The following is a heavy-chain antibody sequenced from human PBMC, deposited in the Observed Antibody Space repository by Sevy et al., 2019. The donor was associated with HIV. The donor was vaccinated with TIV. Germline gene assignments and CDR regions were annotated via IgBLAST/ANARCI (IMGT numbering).Heavy chain of an antibody. CDR1: GFTFSSYA. CDR2: ISGSGSFT. Sequence: GGSLRLSCAASGFTFSSYAMSWVRQAPGKGLERVSSISGSGSFTYYADSVKGHFTISRDNSKNTLYLQMTSLRAEDTAVYYCAKEGQGEYYDSSGSFDYWRQGTLVTVSS. D-gene: IGHD3-22*01. J-gene: IGHJ4*02. CDR3: AKEGQGEYYDSSGSFDY. V-gene: IGHV3-23*01.